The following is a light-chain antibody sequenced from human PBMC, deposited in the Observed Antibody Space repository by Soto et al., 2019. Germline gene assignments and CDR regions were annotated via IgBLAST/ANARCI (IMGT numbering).Light chain of an antibody. CDR2: GAS. Sequence: EIVLTQSPGTLSLSPGERATLSCRASQSVGNNYLAWYQQKPGQAPRLLIYGASTRATGIPDRFSGSGSGTDFTLTISRLEPEDFALFYCQQYGSSPWTFGQGTKVDIK. J-gene: IGKJ1*01. CDR1: QSVGNNY. CDR3: QQYGSSPWT. V-gene: IGKV3-20*01.